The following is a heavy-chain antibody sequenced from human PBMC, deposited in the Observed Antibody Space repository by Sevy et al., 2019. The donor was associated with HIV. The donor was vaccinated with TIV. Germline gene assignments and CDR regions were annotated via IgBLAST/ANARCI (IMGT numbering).Heavy chain of an antibody. CDR3: AKLSIVGATWGAHFHY. CDR1: GFTFDDYA. V-gene: IGHV3-43D*03. J-gene: IGHJ4*02. D-gene: IGHD1-26*01. CDR2: ISWDGGST. Sequence: GGSLRLSCAASGFTFDDYAMHWVRQAPGKGLEWVSLISWDGGSTYYADSVKGRFTISRDNSKNSLYLQMNSLRAEDTALYYCAKLSIVGATWGAHFHYWGQGTLVTVSS.